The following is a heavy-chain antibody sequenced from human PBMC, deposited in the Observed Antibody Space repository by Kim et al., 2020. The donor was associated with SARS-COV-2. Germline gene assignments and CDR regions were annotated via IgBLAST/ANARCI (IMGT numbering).Heavy chain of an antibody. D-gene: IGHD1-26*01. V-gene: IGHV4-59*01. CDR3: ARVVRGKHYYFDY. Sequence: NYNPSLKSRVTISVDTSKKQCSLKLSAATAADTAVYYCARVVRGKHYYFDYWGQGTLVTVSS. J-gene: IGHJ4*02.